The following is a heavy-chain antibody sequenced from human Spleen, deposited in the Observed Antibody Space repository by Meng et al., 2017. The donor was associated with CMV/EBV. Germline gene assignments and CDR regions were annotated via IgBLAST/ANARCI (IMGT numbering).Heavy chain of an antibody. Sequence: EVRLVESGGGLVQPGGSLRLSWAASGFNVRDKYMSWVRQAPGKGLEWVCIIYRGDNTYYIDSVKDRFTVSRDNSKNTMYLQMNSLRVEDTAVYYCTGDSVSNPNLDYWGQGTLVTVSS. J-gene: IGHJ4*02. CDR3: TGDSVSNPNLDY. CDR2: IYRGDNT. D-gene: IGHD3-10*01. V-gene: IGHV3-66*01. CDR1: GFNVRDKY.